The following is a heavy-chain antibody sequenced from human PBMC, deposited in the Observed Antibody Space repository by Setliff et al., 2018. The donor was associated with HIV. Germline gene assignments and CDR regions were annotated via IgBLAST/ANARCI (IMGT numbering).Heavy chain of an antibody. J-gene: IGHJ4*02. Sequence: GGSLRLSCGASGFTFSNYGMQWVRQAPGKGLEWVSIISYHERDTFYADSVKGRFTISRDNSKNMLYLQMNSLRTEDTAVYYCTKPTTVVTSYYFDSWGQGTQVTVSS. D-gene: IGHD4-17*01. CDR2: ISYHERDT. CDR1: GFTFSNYG. CDR3: TKPTTVVTSYYFDS. V-gene: IGHV3-30*18.